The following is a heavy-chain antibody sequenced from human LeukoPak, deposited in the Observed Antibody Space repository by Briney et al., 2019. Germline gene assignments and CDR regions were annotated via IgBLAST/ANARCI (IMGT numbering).Heavy chain of an antibody. V-gene: IGHV1-58*01. J-gene: IGHJ4*02. D-gene: IGHD3-3*01. CDR2: IVVGSGNT. CDR1: GFTFTSSA. CDR3: AAALGFLEWPLD. Sequence: ASVKVSCKASGFTFTSSAVQWVRQAREQRLEWIGWIVVGSGNTNYAQKFQERVTITRDMSTSTAYMELSSLRSEDTAVYYCAAALGFLEWPLDWGQGTLVTVSS.